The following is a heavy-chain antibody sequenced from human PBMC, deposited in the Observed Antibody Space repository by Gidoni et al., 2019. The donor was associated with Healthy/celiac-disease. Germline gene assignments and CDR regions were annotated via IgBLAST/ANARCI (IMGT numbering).Heavy chain of an antibody. CDR2: ISWNSGSI. Sequence: EVQLVEYGVGLVQPGRSLRLSWAPSRIPFDNYAMHWVRHAPGKGLEWVSGISWNSGSIGYADSVKGRFTISRDNAKNSLYLQMNSLRAEDTVLYYCAKLPSGDGDYLPYAFDIWGQGTMVTVSS. J-gene: IGHJ3*02. D-gene: IGHD4-17*01. V-gene: IGHV3-9*01. CDR1: RIPFDNYA. CDR3: AKLPSGDGDYLPYAFDI.